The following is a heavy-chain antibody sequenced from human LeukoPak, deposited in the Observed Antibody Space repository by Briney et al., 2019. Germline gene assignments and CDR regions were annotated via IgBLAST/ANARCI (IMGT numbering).Heavy chain of an antibody. D-gene: IGHD6-13*01. J-gene: IGHJ4*02. CDR1: GYAFTSYD. CDR2: SNPSGGST. V-gene: IGHV1-46*01. CDR3: ARAPGLAAAGTGFDY. Sequence: GASVKVSCKASGYAFTSYDMHWVQQAPGQGLEWRGISNPSGGSTSYAQKFQGRVTMTRDMFTSTVYMELSSLRSEDTAVYYCARAPGLAAAGTGFDYWGQGTLVTVSS.